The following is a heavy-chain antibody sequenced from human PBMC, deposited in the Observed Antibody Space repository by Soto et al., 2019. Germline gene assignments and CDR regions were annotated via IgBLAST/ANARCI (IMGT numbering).Heavy chain of an antibody. CDR3: ARGTTYYDFWSGSAQINWFDP. V-gene: IGHV1-8*01. Sequence: QVQLVQSGAEVKKPGASVKVSCKASGYTFTSYDINWVRQATGQGLEWMGWMNPNSGNTGYAQKVQGRVTMTRNTSISTAYMELSSLRSEDTAVYYCARGTTYYDFWSGSAQINWFDPWGQGTLVTVSS. D-gene: IGHD3-3*01. J-gene: IGHJ5*02. CDR1: GYTFTSYD. CDR2: MNPNSGNT.